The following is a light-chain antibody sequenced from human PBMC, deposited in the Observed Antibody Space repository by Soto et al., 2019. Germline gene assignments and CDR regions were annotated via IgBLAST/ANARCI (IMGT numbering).Light chain of an antibody. V-gene: IGLV3-21*04. CDR3: PVWDIGRGVA. CDR1: NIGSKS. CDR2: YDS. J-gene: IGLJ2*01. Sequence: SYVLTQAPSVSVAPGKTATITCGGNNIGSKSVHWYQQKPGQAPVLVIYYDSDRPSGIPERFSGSNSGSTATLTISRVEAGDESDYYCPVWDIGRGVAFGGGTKLTV.